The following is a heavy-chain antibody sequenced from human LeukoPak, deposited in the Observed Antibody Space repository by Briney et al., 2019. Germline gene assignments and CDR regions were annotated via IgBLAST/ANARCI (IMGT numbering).Heavy chain of an antibody. J-gene: IGHJ4*02. CDR3: ARDGRGPRRFGESNFDY. CDR1: GFTFSSYG. CDR2: IRYDGSNK. V-gene: IGHV3-33*01. D-gene: IGHD3-10*01. Sequence: GGSLRLSCSASGFTFSSYGMHWVRQAPGKGLEWVAVIRYDGSNKYYADSVKGRFTISRDNSKNTLYLQMNSLRGEDTAVYYCARDGRGPRRFGESNFDYWGQGTLVTVSS.